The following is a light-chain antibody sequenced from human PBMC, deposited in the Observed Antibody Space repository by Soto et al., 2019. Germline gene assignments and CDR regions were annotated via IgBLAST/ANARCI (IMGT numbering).Light chain of an antibody. CDR2: DAS. Sequence: DIQMTQSPSTLSASVGDRVTITCRPSQSISSWLAWYQQKPGKAPNLLIYDASTLEPGVPSRFSASGSGTRFTLTISSLQPDDFATYYSQQYNSYPYTFGQGTKVDIK. CDR3: QQYNSYPYT. CDR1: QSISSW. J-gene: IGKJ2*01. V-gene: IGKV1-5*01.